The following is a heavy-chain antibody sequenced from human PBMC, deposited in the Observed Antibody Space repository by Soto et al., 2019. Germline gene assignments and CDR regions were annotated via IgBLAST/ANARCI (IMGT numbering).Heavy chain of an antibody. CDR2: IYYSGST. J-gene: IGHJ6*02. CDR1: GGSISSGGYY. V-gene: IGHV4-31*03. D-gene: IGHD4-17*01. CDR3: AREYGDYGRTYDMDV. Sequence: QVQLQESGPGLVKPSQTLSLTCTVSGGSISSGGYYWSWMRQHPGKGLEWIGYIYYSGSTYYNPSLKSRVTISVDTSKNQFSLKLSSVTAADTAVYYCAREYGDYGRTYDMDVWGQGTTVTVSS.